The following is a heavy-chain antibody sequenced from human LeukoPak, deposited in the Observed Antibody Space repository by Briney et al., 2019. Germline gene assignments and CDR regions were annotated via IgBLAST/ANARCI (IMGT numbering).Heavy chain of an antibody. Sequence: GGSLRLSCATSGLAVSTSVIYWFRQAPGKGLEWVSDIKDADAKPSYADSVKGRFTISRDNSKNTVYLEMNSLRAEDTAVYYCVRDGGVSGYDLLDYWGQGTLVTVSS. D-gene: IGHD5-12*01. J-gene: IGHJ4*02. CDR2: IKDADAKP. CDR3: VRDGGVSGYDLLDY. CDR1: GLAVSTSV. V-gene: IGHV3-23*01.